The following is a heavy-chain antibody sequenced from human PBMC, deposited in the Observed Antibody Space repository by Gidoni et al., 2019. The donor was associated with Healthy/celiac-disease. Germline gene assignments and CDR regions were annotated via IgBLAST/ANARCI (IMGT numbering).Heavy chain of an antibody. J-gene: IGHJ3*02. V-gene: IGHV3-23*04. CDR2: ISGSGGST. Sequence: DVQLVESGGGLVQPGGSLRLSCAASGLTFSSYAMSWVRQAPGKGLEWVSAISGSGGSTYYADSVKGRFTISRDNFKNTLYLQMNSLRAEDTAVYYCAKDPFYYYDSSGYSNDAFDIWGQGTMVTVSS. CDR1: GLTFSSYA. D-gene: IGHD3-22*01. CDR3: AKDPFYYYDSSGYSNDAFDI.